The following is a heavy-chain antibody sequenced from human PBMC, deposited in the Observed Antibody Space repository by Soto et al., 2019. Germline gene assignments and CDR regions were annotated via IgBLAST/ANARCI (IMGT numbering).Heavy chain of an antibody. Sequence: QVQLVESGGGVVQPGTSLRLSCAASGFTFSSYAMHWVRQAPGKGLEWVAMISKDGNDQYYADSVKVRFTVSRDNSKNTVSLQMHSLRREGTSFYYCAKDRWEFTRYFDSWGQGTLVTVSS. J-gene: IGHJ4*02. D-gene: IGHD1-26*01. CDR1: GFTFSSYA. CDR3: AKDRWEFTRYFDS. CDR2: ISKDGNDQ. V-gene: IGHV3-30*18.